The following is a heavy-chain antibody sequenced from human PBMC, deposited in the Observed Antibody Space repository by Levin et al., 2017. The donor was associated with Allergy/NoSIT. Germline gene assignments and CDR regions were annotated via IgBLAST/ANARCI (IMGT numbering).Heavy chain of an antibody. V-gene: IGHV3-9*01. CDR1: GFTFDHYA. CDR3: AKGLSRGAYYSGIDV. D-gene: IGHD4-11*01. CDR2: VNWNSGVL. J-gene: IGHJ4*02. Sequence: GGSLRLSCEGSGFTFDHYAMYWLRQVPGRGLEWVSCVNWNSGVLGYADSVKGRFTISRDNAKSSLYLQMNNLRPEDTALYYCAKGLSRGAYYSGIDVWGQGTLVTVSS.